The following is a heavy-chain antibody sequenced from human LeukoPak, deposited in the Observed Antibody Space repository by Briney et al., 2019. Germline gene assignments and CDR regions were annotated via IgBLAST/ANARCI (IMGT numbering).Heavy chain of an antibody. CDR1: GYTFTGYY. CDR2: INPNSGGT. Sequence: ASVKVSCKASGYTFTGYYMHWVRQAPGQGLEWMGWINPNSGGTSYAQKFQGRVTMTRDTSISTAYMELSRLRSDDTAVYYCARGPSVAPGALDYWGQGTLVTVSS. CDR3: ARGPSVAPGALDY. J-gene: IGHJ4*02. V-gene: IGHV1-2*02. D-gene: IGHD2-2*01.